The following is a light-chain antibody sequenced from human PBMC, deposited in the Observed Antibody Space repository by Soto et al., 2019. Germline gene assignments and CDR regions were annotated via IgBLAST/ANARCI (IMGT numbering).Light chain of an antibody. V-gene: IGKV1-12*01. J-gene: IGKJ3*01. CDR1: QGISRW. CDR3: QQTNSCPFT. CDR2: TAS. Sequence: IQMTQSPSSVSASVGDRVTITCRASQGISRWLAWYQQKPGKAPKLLIYTASRLQSGVPSRFSGSGAGTDFTLTISSRQPEDFATYYCQQTNSCPFTLGPGTKVDIK.